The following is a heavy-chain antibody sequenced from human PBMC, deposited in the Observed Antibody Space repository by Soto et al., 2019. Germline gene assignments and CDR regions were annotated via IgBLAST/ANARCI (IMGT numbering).Heavy chain of an antibody. J-gene: IGHJ4*02. CDR3: ARAYDFWSGYYFDY. Sequence: SETLSLTCAVSGGSISSGGYSWSWIRQPPGKGLEWIGYIYYSGSTNYNPSLKSRVTISVDTSKNQFSLKLSSVTAADTAVYYCARAYDFWSGYYFDYWGQGTLVTVSS. V-gene: IGHV4-61*08. CDR2: IYYSGST. CDR1: GGSISSGGYS. D-gene: IGHD3-3*01.